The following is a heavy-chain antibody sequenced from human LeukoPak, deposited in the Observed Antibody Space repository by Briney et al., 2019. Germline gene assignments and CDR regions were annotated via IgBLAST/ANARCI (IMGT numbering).Heavy chain of an antibody. D-gene: IGHD3-3*01. CDR3: ARSSYYDFWSGYSPPYYYYYMDV. J-gene: IGHJ6*03. CDR2: IYYSGST. Sequence: SETLSLTCTVSGGSISSYYWSWIRQPPGKGLEWIGYIYYSGSTNYNPSLKSRVTISVDTSKNQFSLKLSSVTAADTAVYYCARSSYYDFWSGYSPPYYYYYMDVWGKGTTVTVSS. V-gene: IGHV4-59*01. CDR1: GGSISSYY.